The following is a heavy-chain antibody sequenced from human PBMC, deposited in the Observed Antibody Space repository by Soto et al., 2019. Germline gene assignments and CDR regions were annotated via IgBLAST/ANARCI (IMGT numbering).Heavy chain of an antibody. CDR3: AMADLGWFDP. CDR1: GYSFNSVHF. V-gene: IGHV4-38-2*01. CDR2: IYHSGST. J-gene: IGHJ5*02. D-gene: IGHD3-16*01. Sequence: SETLSLTCVVSGYSFNSVHFWGWIRQPPGKGLEWIGEIYHSGSTNYNPSLKSRVTISVDKSKNQFSLKLSSVTAADTAVYYCAMADLGWFDPWGQGTLVTVSS.